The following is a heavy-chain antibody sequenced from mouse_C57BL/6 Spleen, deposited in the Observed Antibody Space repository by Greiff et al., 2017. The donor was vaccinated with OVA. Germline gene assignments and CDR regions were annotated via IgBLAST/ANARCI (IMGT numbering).Heavy chain of an antibody. CDR1: GFSFTSYG. CDR3: ARSYCGGRYFDD. Sequence: VQLQQSGPGLVQPSQTLSITCTVSGFSFTSYGVHWVRQSPGKGLEWMGEIWSGGSTDYNAALKTRLTISKDTSKTQFFLQMNILPAEDTATYYCARSYCGGRYFDDWGTGTTVTVSS. J-gene: IGHJ1*03. CDR2: IWSGGST. D-gene: IGHD1-1*02. V-gene: IGHV2-2*01.